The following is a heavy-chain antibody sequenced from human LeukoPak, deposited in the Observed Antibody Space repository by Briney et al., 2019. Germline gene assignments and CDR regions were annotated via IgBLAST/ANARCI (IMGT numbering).Heavy chain of an antibody. Sequence: SVKVSCKASGGPFTTYAISWVRLAPGQGLEWMGRIIPLLNITHYAQTFQGRVTITTDKATTTAYMELSSLRSEDTALYFCAYTGSYSYNYFDPWGQGTLVTVSS. V-gene: IGHV1-69*04. D-gene: IGHD1-26*01. CDR3: AYTGSYSYNYFDP. J-gene: IGHJ5*02. CDR1: GGPFTTYA. CDR2: IIPLLNIT.